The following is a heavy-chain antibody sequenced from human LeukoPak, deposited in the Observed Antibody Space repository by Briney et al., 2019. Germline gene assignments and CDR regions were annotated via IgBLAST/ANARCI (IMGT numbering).Heavy chain of an antibody. CDR2: IYPGDSDS. CDR3: AARIAAADSFDY. V-gene: IGHV5-51*01. D-gene: IGHD6-13*01. Sequence: RESLKISCKGSGYSFTSYWIGWVRQMPGKGLEWMGIIYPGDSDSTYSPSFQGQVTISADKSISTAYLQWSSLKASDTAMYYCAARIAAADSFDYWGQGTLVTVSS. J-gene: IGHJ4*02. CDR1: GYSFTSYW.